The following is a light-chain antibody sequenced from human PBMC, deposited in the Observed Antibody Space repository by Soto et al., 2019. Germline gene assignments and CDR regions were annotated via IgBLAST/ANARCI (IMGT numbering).Light chain of an antibody. CDR3: QQRSNWPIS. CDR1: QSVSSY. J-gene: IGKJ5*01. Sequence: EIVVTQSPATLSLSPGERATLSCRTSQSVSSYFAWYKQKPGRAPGLLLYDASSRATGIPARFIGSGSGTDLALTISSLEPEDFAVYDCQQRSNWPISFGQGTRLEMK. V-gene: IGKV3-11*01. CDR2: DAS.